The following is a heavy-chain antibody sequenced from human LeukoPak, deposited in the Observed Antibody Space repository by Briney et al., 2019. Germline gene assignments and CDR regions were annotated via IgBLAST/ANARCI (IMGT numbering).Heavy chain of an antibody. CDR1: GFTFSSYS. Sequence: GGPLRLSCAASGFTFSSYSMNWVRQAPGKGLEWVSSISSSSYIYYADSVKGRFTISRDNAKNSLYLQMNSLRAEDTAVYYCARDRLDNPLFDIWGQGTMVTVSS. J-gene: IGHJ3*02. D-gene: IGHD3-16*01. V-gene: IGHV3-21*01. CDR3: ARDRLDNPLFDI. CDR2: ISSSSYI.